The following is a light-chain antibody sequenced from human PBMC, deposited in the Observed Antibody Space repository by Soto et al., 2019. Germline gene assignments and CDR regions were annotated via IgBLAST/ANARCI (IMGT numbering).Light chain of an antibody. CDR1: TSEFGGYNY. CDR3: SSYTSSSTSVV. CDR2: DVS. J-gene: IGLJ2*01. Sequence: QSALTLPASVAGSPGQSITISCTGTTSEFGGYNYVSWYQHHPGKAPKLMIYDVSNRPSGVSDRFSGSKSGNTASLTISGLRAEDEADYYCSSYTSSSTSVVFGGGTKVTVL. V-gene: IGLV2-14*03.